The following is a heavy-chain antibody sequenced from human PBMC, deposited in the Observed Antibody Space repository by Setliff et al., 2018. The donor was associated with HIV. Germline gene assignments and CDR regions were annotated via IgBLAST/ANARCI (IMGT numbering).Heavy chain of an antibody. D-gene: IGHD6-13*01. CDR1: GFTFSSYW. CDR3: ARAGLYSSSWHYYYYYMDV. Sequence: GGSLRLSCAASGFTFSSYWMHWVRQAPGKGLVWVSRINSGGSSTSYADSVKGRFTISRDNAKNTLYLQMNSLRAEDTAVYYCARAGLYSSSWHYYYYYMDVWGKGTTVTVSS. CDR2: INSGGSST. V-gene: IGHV3-74*01. J-gene: IGHJ6*03.